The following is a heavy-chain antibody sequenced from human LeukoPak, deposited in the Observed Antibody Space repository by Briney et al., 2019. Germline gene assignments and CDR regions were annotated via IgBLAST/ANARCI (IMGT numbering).Heavy chain of an antibody. CDR1: GFTFSSYV. V-gene: IGHV3-23*01. Sequence: GGSLRLSCAASGFTFSSYVISWVRQAPGKGLEWVSAISGSGINTFYADSVKGRFTISRDNSKNTLYLQMNSLRAEDTAIYYCAKSGTRAYYDSSGKGWYFDLWGRGTLVTVSS. CDR3: AKSGTRAYYDSSGKGWYFDL. CDR2: ISGSGINT. D-gene: IGHD3-22*01. J-gene: IGHJ2*01.